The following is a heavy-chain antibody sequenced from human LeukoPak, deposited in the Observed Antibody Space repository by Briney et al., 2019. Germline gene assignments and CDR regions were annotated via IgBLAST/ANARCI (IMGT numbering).Heavy chain of an antibody. V-gene: IGHV1-18*01. CDR2: ISAYNGNT. D-gene: IGHD6-13*01. CDR3: ARDSSPLRIAAAGSAFDI. Sequence: ASVKVYCKASGYTFTSYGISWVRQAPGQGLEWMGWISAYNGNTNYAQKLQGRVTMTTDTSTSTAYMELRSLRSDDTAVYYCARDSSPLRIAAAGSAFDIWGQGTMVTVSS. CDR1: GYTFTSYG. J-gene: IGHJ3*02.